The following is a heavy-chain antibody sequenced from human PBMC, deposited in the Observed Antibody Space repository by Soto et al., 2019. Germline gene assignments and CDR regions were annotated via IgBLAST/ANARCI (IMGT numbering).Heavy chain of an antibody. CDR3: AREDGSNLYFDY. CDR2: ISAYGGNT. V-gene: IGHV3-23*01. Sequence: GASVKVSCKASGFTFSTYAMTWVRQAPGKGLEWVASISAYGGNTYYADSVKGRFTISRDNSKNTMYLQTNSLRAGDTALYYCAREDGSNLYFDYWGQGTLVTVSS. D-gene: IGHD6-13*01. CDR1: GFTFSTYA. J-gene: IGHJ4*02.